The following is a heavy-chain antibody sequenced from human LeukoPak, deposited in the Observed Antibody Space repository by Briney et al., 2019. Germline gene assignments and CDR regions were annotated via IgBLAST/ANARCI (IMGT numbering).Heavy chain of an antibody. V-gene: IGHV1-2*02. Sequence: ASVKVSCKTSGYTFTGYHLHWVRQAPGQGLEWMGSINPNSGFTNYAQRFQGRVIMTRDTSISTVYMELSRLTSDDTAVYSCARDGGNWYVGYWGQGTLVTVSS. J-gene: IGHJ4*02. D-gene: IGHD1-1*01. CDR2: INPNSGFT. CDR1: GYTFTGYH. CDR3: ARDGGNWYVGY.